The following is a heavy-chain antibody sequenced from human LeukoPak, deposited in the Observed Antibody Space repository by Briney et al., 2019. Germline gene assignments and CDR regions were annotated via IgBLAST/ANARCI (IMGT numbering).Heavy chain of an antibody. CDR2: INPNSGGT. J-gene: IGHJ3*02. CDR1: GYTFTGYY. V-gene: IGHV1-2*02. D-gene: IGHD5-12*01. Sequence: GASVKVSCKASGYTFTGYYMHWVRQAPGQGLEWMGWINPNSGGTNYAQKFQGRVTMTRDTSISTAYMELSRLRSDDTAVYYCARSSGYVGFAFDIWGQGTMVTVSS. CDR3: ARSSGYVGFAFDI.